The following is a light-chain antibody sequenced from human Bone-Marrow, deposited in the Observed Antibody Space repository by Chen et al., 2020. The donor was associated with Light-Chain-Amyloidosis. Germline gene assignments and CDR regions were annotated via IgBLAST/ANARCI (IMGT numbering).Light chain of an antibody. CDR3: QQYCTSPLT. Sequence: EIVLTQSPGTLSLSPGEGANLSCRASQTISSNYLTWYQQNFGQAPRLSIYGSSSRATGIPDRFTGSESGTDFTLTINTLEPGDYSMYYCQQYCTSPLTFGGGTKEEI. CDR1: QTISSNY. V-gene: IGKV3-20*01. J-gene: IGKJ4*01. CDR2: GSS.